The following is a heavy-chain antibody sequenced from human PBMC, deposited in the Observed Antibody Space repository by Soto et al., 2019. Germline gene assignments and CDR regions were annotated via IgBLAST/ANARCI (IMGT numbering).Heavy chain of an antibody. D-gene: IGHD2-2*02. CDR1: GGSFSGYY. CDR2: INHSGST. J-gene: IGHJ6*02. Sequence: SETLSLTCAVYGGSFSGYYWSWIRQPPGKGLEWIGEINHSGSTNYNPSLKSRVTISVDTSKNQFSLMLSSVTATDTAVYYCARDPRYCSSTSCYTRGYYYYGMDVWGQGTTVTVSS. V-gene: IGHV4-34*01. CDR3: ARDPRYCSSTSCYTRGYYYYGMDV.